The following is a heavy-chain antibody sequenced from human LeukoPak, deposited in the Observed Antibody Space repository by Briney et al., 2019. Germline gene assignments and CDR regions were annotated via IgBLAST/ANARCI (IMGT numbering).Heavy chain of an antibody. CDR2: INHSGTT. CDR3: VSSRVYRGSWYYYFDH. V-gene: IGHV4-34*01. Sequence: SETLSLTCAVYGGSFSGYYWGWIRQTPGKGLEYIGEINHSGTTNYNPSLKSRVTISADTFKNQFSLKLSSVTAADTAVYYCVSSRVYRGSWYYYFDHWEGALVTVSS. J-gene: IGHJ4*02. D-gene: IGHD3-22*01. CDR1: GGSFSGYY.